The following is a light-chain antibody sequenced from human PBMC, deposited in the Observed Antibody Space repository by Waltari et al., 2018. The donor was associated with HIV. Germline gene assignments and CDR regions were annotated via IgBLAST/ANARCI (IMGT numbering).Light chain of an antibody. CDR3: QQYYSTPVT. CDR1: QSVLYSSNNKDY. V-gene: IGKV4-1*01. Sequence: DIVMTQSPDSLAVSLGERATINGKSSQSVLYSSNNKDYLAWYQQKPAQPPKLLFYWASTRESGVPDRFGGSGSGTNFTLTINSLQAEDVAVYYCQQYYSTPVTFGGGTKVEIK. CDR2: WAS. J-gene: IGKJ4*01.